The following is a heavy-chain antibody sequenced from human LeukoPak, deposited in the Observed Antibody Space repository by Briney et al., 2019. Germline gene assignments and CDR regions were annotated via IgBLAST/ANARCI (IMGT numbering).Heavy chain of an antibody. CDR2: ISFDGSNK. Sequence: GGSLRLSCAASGFTFSSYALHWVRQAPGKGLEWLAVISFDGSNKYYADSVKGRFTISRDNSKNTLYLQTNSLRPEDTAVYYCARERIAATGTGWFDPWGQGTLVTVSS. J-gene: IGHJ5*02. V-gene: IGHV3-30*04. CDR3: ARERIAATGTGWFDP. D-gene: IGHD6-13*01. CDR1: GFTFSSYA.